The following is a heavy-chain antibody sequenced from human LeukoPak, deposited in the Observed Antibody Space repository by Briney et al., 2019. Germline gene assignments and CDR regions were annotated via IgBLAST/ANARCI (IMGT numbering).Heavy chain of an antibody. CDR1: GFTFPNYA. D-gene: IGHD1-7*01. V-gene: IGHV3-23*01. J-gene: IGHJ4*02. CDR3: AKDREGTTFDN. Sequence: GGSLRLSCAASGFTFPNYAMTWVRQAPGKGLEWVSGIIGSGGSTYYADSVKGRFTISRDNSKNTVYLQVNSLRAEDTAVYYCAKDREGTTFDNWGQGTLVTVSS. CDR2: IIGSGGST.